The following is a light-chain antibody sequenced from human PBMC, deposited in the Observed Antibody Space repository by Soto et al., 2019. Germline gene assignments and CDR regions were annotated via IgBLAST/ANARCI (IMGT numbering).Light chain of an antibody. V-gene: IGKV3D-15*01. CDR3: QQYHNWPA. CDR2: DAS. Sequence: EIVMTQSPATLSLSPGERATLSCRASQSVGKYLVWYQQKPGQAPRLLIYDASNRATGIPARFSGSGSGTDFTLTISSLQSEDFAVYYCQQYHNWPAFGQGTKVDIK. CDR1: QSVGKY. J-gene: IGKJ1*01.